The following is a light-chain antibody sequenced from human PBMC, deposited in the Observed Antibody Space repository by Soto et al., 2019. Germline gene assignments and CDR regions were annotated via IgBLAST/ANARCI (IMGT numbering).Light chain of an antibody. Sequence: QSVLTQPASVSGSPGQSITISCAGTRDDIGAYDYVSWYQQYPGNAPKLLVYEVTNRPSGVSDRFSGSKSGNTASLTISGLQAEDEADYYCNSYTNSSAVVFGGGTKVTVL. CDR1: RDDIGAYDY. J-gene: IGLJ2*01. CDR2: EVT. CDR3: NSYTNSSAVV. V-gene: IGLV2-14*01.